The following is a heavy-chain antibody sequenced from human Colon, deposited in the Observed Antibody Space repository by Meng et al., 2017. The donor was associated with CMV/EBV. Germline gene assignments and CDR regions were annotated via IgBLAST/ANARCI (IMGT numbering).Heavy chain of an antibody. V-gene: IGHV1-69*12. Sequence: QGQLVQDGAEVKKPGSSVKVSCRTSGGSFSNYAVSWVRQAPGQGLEWMGGIVSIFVTPNYAQKFQGRVTVTADESTSTAYMELSSLTSEDTAIYYCARARDRDGLYNFDSWGQGTLVTVSS. J-gene: IGHJ4*02. CDR1: GGSFSNYA. D-gene: IGHD5-24*01. CDR2: IVSIFVTP. CDR3: ARARDRDGLYNFDS.